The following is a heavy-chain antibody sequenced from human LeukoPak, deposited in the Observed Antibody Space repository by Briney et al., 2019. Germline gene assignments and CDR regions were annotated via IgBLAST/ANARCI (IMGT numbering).Heavy chain of an antibody. CDR3: ARDRSSGWYLTPGFDP. CDR2: IKQDGSEK. Sequence: GGSLRLSCAASGFTFRGYRKSWVRQAPGKGLEWVASIKQDGSEKYYVDSVKGRFTISRDNAKNSLYLQINSLRAEDTAVYYCARDRSSGWYLTPGFDPWGQGTLVTVSS. D-gene: IGHD6-19*01. CDR1: GFTFRGYR. J-gene: IGHJ5*02. V-gene: IGHV3-7*04.